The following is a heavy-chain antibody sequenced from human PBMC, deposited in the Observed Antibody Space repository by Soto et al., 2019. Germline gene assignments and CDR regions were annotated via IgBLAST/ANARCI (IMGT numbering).Heavy chain of an antibody. Sequence: DVQLVESGGGLVKPGGSLRLSCAASGFTFSSFVMHWVRQAPGKGLEWVSSISTSSGSIYYGDSVKGRFTISRDNAKNSLSLQMNKMRAEDTAVYYCVRDTETYGQMVFDSWGQGTVVSVSP. D-gene: IGHD3-10*01. J-gene: IGHJ4*02. CDR2: ISTSSGSI. CDR3: VRDTETYGQMVFDS. V-gene: IGHV3-21*06. CDR1: GFTFSSFV.